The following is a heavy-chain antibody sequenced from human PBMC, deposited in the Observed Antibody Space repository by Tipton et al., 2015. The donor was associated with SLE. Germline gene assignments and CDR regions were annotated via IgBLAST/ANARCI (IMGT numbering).Heavy chain of an antibody. D-gene: IGHD6-19*01. Sequence: TLSLTCTVSGGSVSSGFFYWSWIRQPAGKGLEWIGRINTSGTTNYNPSLKSRVTISLDTSKNQFSLRLSSVTAADTAVYYCARSLSSCRAYYYYMDVWGKGTTVTVS. CDR1: GGSVSSGFFY. CDR2: INTSGTT. CDR3: ARSLSSCRAYYYYMDV. J-gene: IGHJ6*03. V-gene: IGHV4-61*02.